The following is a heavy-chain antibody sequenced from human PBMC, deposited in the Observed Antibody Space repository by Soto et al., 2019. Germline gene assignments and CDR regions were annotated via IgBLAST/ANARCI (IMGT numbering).Heavy chain of an antibody. Sequence: SETLSLTCSVSGGSISSSSYYWSWIRQPPGKGLEWIGYIYYSGSTNYNPSLKSRVTISVDTSKNQFSLKLSSVTAADTAVYYCARFYDYSLDYWGQGTLVTV. D-gene: IGHD4-17*01. CDR3: ARFYDYSLDY. V-gene: IGHV4-61*01. CDR1: GGSISSSSYY. CDR2: IYYSGST. J-gene: IGHJ4*02.